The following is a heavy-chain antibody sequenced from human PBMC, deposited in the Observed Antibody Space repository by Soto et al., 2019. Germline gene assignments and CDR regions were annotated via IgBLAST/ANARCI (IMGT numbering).Heavy chain of an antibody. CDR3: ARGGYYDNTWGNLSHYGLDV. Sequence: QVQLVQSAAEVKKPGASVRVSCKASGYTFIRYGIAWVRQAPGQGLEWMGWISPYNDYTIYAQKLQGRVTMTADTSTRTVYMELRGLKSADTAVYSCARGGYYDNTWGNLSHYGLDVWGQGTSVTVSS. CDR2: ISPYNDYT. CDR1: GYTFIRYG. V-gene: IGHV1-18*01. D-gene: IGHD3-16*01. J-gene: IGHJ6*02.